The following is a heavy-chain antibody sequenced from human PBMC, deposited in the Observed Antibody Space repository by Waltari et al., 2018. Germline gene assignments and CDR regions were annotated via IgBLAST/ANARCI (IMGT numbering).Heavy chain of an antibody. CDR1: GFPFSSYG. Sequence: QVQLVESGGGVVQPGGSLRLSCAASGFPFSSYGMHWVRQAPGRGLGWVAFIRYDGSNKYYADSVKGRFTISRDNSKNTLYLQMNSLRAEDTAVYYCAKARGLAATRVLFGYWGQGTLVTVSS. D-gene: IGHD2-15*01. V-gene: IGHV3-30*02. J-gene: IGHJ4*02. CDR2: IRYDGSNK. CDR3: AKARGLAATRVLFGY.